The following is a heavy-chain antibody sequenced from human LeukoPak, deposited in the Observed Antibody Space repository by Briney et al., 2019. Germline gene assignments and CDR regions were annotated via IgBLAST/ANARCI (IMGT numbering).Heavy chain of an antibody. Sequence: ASVKVSCEASGYTFSSYGLSWVRQAPGQGLEWMGWISPYDGKTNYAQKFQGRVTMTIDTSTNTAYMELRSLRSDDTAVYYCAKVIPAAISYYFYGMDVWGQGTTVAVSS. V-gene: IGHV1-18*01. CDR1: GYTFSSYG. J-gene: IGHJ6*02. D-gene: IGHD2-2*01. CDR2: ISPYDGKT. CDR3: AKVIPAAISYYFYGMDV.